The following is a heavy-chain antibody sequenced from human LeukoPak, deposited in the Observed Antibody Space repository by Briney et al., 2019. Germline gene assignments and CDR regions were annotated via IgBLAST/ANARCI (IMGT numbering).Heavy chain of an antibody. J-gene: IGHJ5*02. D-gene: IGHD3-10*01. CDR3: ARGPASGSNFAWFDP. Sequence: SETLSLTCTVSGGSISSYYWSWIRQPAGKGLEWIGRIYTSGSTNYNPSLKSRITISVDTSKNQFSLELSSVTAADTAIYYCARGPASGSNFAWFDPWGQGTLVTVSS. CDR2: IYTSGST. V-gene: IGHV4-4*07. CDR1: GGSISSYY.